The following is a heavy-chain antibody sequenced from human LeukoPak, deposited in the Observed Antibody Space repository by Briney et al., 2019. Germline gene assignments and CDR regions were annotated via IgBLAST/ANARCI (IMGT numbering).Heavy chain of an antibody. CDR1: GLTFSNHW. J-gene: IGHJ4*02. D-gene: IGHD5-18*01. CDR2: INRDGSRT. CDR3: ARGGSDTAMAHDY. Sequence: GGSLRLSCAASGLTFSNHWMHWVRQAPGKGLTWVSRINRDGSRTDYADSVKGRFTISRDDAKNTLYLQVNSLRAEDTAVYFCARGGSDTAMAHDYWGQGTLVTVSS. V-gene: IGHV3-74*01.